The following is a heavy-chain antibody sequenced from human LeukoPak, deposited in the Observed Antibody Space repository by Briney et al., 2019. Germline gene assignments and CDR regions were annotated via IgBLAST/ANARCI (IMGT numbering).Heavy chain of an antibody. CDR2: MNPNSGNT. D-gene: IGHD3-9*01. CDR3: ARGVHSWRYFDP. CDR1: GYTFTSYD. J-gene: IGHJ5*02. Sequence: GASVKVSCKASGYTFTSYDINWVRQATGQGLEWMGWMNPNSGNTGYAQKFQGRVTMTRNTSISTAYMELSSLRSEDTAVYYCARGVHSWRYFDPWGQGTLVTVSS. V-gene: IGHV1-8*01.